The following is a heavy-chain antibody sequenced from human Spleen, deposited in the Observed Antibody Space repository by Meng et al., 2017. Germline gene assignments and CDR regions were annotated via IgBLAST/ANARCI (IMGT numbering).Heavy chain of an antibody. D-gene: IGHD1-26*01. Sequence: QLQGSGPVLVRPSETLSLTCTVSGASVSSGTYYWTWIRQPPGKGLEWVGFIDYSRRTNYYPSLKSRVTISVDTSKNQFSLKLTSVTAADTAVYYCAGGPWEFDYWGQGTLVTVSS. CDR3: AGGPWEFDY. J-gene: IGHJ4*02. V-gene: IGHV4-61*01. CDR1: GASVSSGTYY. CDR2: IDYSRRT.